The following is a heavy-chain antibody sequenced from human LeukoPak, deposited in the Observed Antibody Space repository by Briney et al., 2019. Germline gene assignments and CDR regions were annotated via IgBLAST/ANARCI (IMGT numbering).Heavy chain of an antibody. D-gene: IGHD3-10*01. CDR2: ISGYNGNT. Sequence: ASVKVSCKASGYTFANYGISWVRQAPGQGLEWMGWISGYNGNTNYAQKLQGRVTMTTDTSTSTVYMELRSLRSDDTAVYYCARGGVTYWFDPWGQGTLITVSS. CDR1: GYTFANYG. J-gene: IGHJ5*02. V-gene: IGHV1-18*01. CDR3: ARGGVTYWFDP.